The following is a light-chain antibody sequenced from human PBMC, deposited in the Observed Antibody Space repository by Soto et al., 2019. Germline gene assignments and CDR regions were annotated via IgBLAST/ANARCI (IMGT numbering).Light chain of an antibody. V-gene: IGKV1-6*01. CDR3: LHDYSYPRT. CDR1: QGIRDE. J-gene: IGKJ1*01. CDR2: SAS. Sequence: AIPMTQSPSSLSASVGDRVTITCRASQGIRDELGWYQQKPGKAPILLIYSASSLKSGVPSRFSGSGSGTDFTLTISSLQPEDFATYYCLHDYSYPRTFGQGTKVEIK.